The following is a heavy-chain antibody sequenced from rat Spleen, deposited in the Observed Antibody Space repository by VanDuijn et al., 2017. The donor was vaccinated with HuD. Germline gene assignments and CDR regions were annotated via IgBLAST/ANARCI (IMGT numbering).Heavy chain of an antibody. CDR2: ISYDGTKT. Sequence: EVQLVESDGGLVQPGRSLKLSCAASGFTFSDFYMAWVRQAPTKGLEWVATISYDGTKTYYRDSVKGRFTISRDNARSTLNPHMDSLRSGDSAIYYCTRPGITSYVMDAWGQGASVTVSS. CDR3: TRPGITSYVMDA. V-gene: IGHV5-29*01. CDR1: GFTFSDFY. J-gene: IGHJ4*01. D-gene: IGHD1-4*01.